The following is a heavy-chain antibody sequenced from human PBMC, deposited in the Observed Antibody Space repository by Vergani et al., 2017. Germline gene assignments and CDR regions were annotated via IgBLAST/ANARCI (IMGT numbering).Heavy chain of an antibody. CDR3: AREGNYYDSTGFGPGGSFD. D-gene: IGHD3-22*01. CDR1: ERTFRGYT. CDR2: IKPFLRTT. J-gene: IGHJ4*02. Sequence: QVQLVQSGAEVKKPGSSVKVSCKASERTFRGYTINWVRQAPGQGLEWVGRIKPFLRTTNYAPEFQGRVTMTADESTSTAFMELTSLTSGDTAVYYCAREGNYYDSTGFGPGGSFDWGPGTLVTVSS. V-gene: IGHV1-69*15.